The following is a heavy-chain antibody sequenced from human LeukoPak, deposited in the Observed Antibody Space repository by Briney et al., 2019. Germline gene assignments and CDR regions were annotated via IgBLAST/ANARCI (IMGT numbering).Heavy chain of an antibody. D-gene: IGHD4-17*01. CDR2: IRYDGGNK. CDR3: VKDPYGDYLRYFDY. CDR1: GFTFSTYG. V-gene: IGHV3-30*02. J-gene: IGHJ4*02. Sequence: GGSLRLSCAASGFTFSTYGMHWVRQAPGKGLEWVSLIRYDGGNKYYADSVKGRFTISRDNSKNTLYLQMNSLRAEGTAVYYCVKDPYGDYLRYFDYWGQGTLVTVSS.